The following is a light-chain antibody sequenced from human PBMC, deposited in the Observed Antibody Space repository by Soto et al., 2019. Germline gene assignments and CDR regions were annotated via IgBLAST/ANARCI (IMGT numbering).Light chain of an antibody. J-gene: IGLJ2*01. CDR2: DSN. CDR1: SSNIGNNY. Sequence: QSVLTQPPSVSAAPGQKVTISCSGSSSNIGNNYVSWYQQLPGTAPKLLIYDSNKRPSGIPDRFSGSQSGTSATLGITELQTGDEADYYCGTWDGSLSVGIFGGGTQLTVL. V-gene: IGLV1-51*01. CDR3: GTWDGSLSVGI.